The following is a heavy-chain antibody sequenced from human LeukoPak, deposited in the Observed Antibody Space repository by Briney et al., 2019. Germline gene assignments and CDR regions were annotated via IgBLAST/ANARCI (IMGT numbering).Heavy chain of an antibody. D-gene: IGHD6-13*01. V-gene: IGHV3-11*05. Sequence: GGSLRLSCAASGFTFSDYYMSWIRQAPAKGLEWVSYISSSSSYTNYADSVRGRFTISRDNAKNSLYLQMNSLRPEDTAIYYCVRDVAAAGERAMDVWGQGTTVTVSS. J-gene: IGHJ6*02. CDR2: ISSSSSYT. CDR1: GFTFSDYY. CDR3: VRDVAAAGERAMDV.